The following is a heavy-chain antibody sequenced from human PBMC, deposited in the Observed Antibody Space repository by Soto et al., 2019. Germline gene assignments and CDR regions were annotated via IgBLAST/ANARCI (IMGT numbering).Heavy chain of an antibody. Sequence: QVQLVESGGGVVQPGRSLRLSCAASGFTFSSYGMHWVRQAPGKGLEWVAVISYDGSNKYYADSVKGRFTISRDNSKNTLYLQMNSLRAEDTAVYYCAKDGGYFDTVYYMDVWGKGTTVTVSS. CDR2: ISYDGSNK. V-gene: IGHV3-30*18. CDR1: GFTFSSYG. J-gene: IGHJ6*03. D-gene: IGHD3-9*01. CDR3: AKDGGYFDTVYYMDV.